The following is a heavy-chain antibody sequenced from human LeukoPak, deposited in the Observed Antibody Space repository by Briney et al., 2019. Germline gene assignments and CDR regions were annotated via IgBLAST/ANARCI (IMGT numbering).Heavy chain of an antibody. Sequence: ASVKVSCKASGYTFTGYYMHWVRQAPGQGLEWMGRINPNSGGTNYAQKFQGRVTMTRDTSISTAYMELSRLRSDDTAVYYCAREGSGWYMDFQHWGQGTLVTVSS. D-gene: IGHD6-19*01. CDR2: INPNSGGT. CDR1: GYTFTGYY. J-gene: IGHJ1*01. CDR3: AREGSGWYMDFQH. V-gene: IGHV1-2*06.